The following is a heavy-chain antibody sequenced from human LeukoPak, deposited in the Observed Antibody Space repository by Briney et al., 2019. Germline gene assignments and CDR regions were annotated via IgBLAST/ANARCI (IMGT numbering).Heavy chain of an antibody. CDR2: TYYRSKWYN. V-gene: IGHV6-1*01. CDR3: ARGNGYPFDY. J-gene: IGHJ4*02. Sequence: SQTLSLTCAISGDSLSSNSATWDWVRQSPSRGLEWLGRTYYRSKWYNDYAVSVKGRVTINPDASKKQFSLQLNSVTPEDTAMYYCARGNGYPFDYWGQGTLVTVSS. CDR1: GDSLSSNSAT. D-gene: IGHD3-16*01.